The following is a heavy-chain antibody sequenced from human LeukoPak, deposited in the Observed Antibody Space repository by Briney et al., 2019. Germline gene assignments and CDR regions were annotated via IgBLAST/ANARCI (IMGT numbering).Heavy chain of an antibody. V-gene: IGHV4-30-4*01. D-gene: IGHD6-25*01. CDR2: IYYSGST. CDR3: ARSLEGSVDY. Sequence: SQTLSLTCTVSGCSISRGDYYWSWIRQPPGKGLEWIGYIYYSGSTYYNPSLKSRVTISVDTSKNQFTLKLSSVTAADTAVYYCARSLEGSVDYWGQGTLVTVSS. J-gene: IGHJ4*02. CDR1: GCSISRGDYY.